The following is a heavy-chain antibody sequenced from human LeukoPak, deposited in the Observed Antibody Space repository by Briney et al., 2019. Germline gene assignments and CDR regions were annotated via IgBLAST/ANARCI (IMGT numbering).Heavy chain of an antibody. CDR1: GFTFSSYG. CDR3: AKDLSPIVVVPAAFDY. D-gene: IGHD2-2*01. V-gene: IGHV3-23*01. Sequence: GGTLRLSCAASGFTFSSYGMSWVRQAPGKGLEWVSAISGSGGSTYYADSVKGRFTISRDNSKNTLYLQMNSLRAEDTAVCYCAKDLSPIVVVPAAFDYWGQGTLVTVSS. J-gene: IGHJ4*02. CDR2: ISGSGGST.